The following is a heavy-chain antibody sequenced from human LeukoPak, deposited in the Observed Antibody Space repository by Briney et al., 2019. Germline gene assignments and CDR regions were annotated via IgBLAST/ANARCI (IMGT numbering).Heavy chain of an antibody. CDR3: ASRYDSSGYLPYYFDY. CDR1: GDSISSSSSY. J-gene: IGHJ4*02. D-gene: IGHD3-22*01. CDR2: IYYSGST. Sequence: PSETLSLTCSVSGDSISSSSSYWGWIRQPPGKGLEWIGSIYYSGSTYYNPSLKSRVTISVDTSKNQFSLKLSSVTAADTAVYYCASRYDSSGYLPYYFDYWGQGTLVTVSS. V-gene: IGHV4-39*01.